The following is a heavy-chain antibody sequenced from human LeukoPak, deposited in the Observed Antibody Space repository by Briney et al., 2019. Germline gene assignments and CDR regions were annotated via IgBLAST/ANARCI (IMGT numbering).Heavy chain of an antibody. Sequence: ASVKVSCKASGGTFSSYAISWVRQAPGQGLEWMGGIIPIFGTANYAQKVQGRVTITADESTSTAYMELSSLRSEDTAVYYCARAPPPPGEPNDFDYWGQGTLVTVSS. CDR3: ARAPPPPGEPNDFDY. D-gene: IGHD3-10*01. CDR1: GGTFSSYA. CDR2: IIPIFGTA. V-gene: IGHV1-69*01. J-gene: IGHJ4*02.